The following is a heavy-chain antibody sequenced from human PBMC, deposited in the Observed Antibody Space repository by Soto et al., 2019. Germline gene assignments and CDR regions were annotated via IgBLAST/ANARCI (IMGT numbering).Heavy chain of an antibody. CDR1: GGTFSSYA. Sequence: SVKGSCKASGGTFSSYAISWGRQAPGQGLEWMGGIIPIFGTANYAQKFQGRVTITADESTSTAYMELSSLRSEDTAVYYCAREGTKHYYYGMDVWGQGTTVTVSS. CDR3: AREGTKHYYYGMDV. V-gene: IGHV1-69*13. CDR2: IIPIFGTA. J-gene: IGHJ6*02. D-gene: IGHD2-8*01.